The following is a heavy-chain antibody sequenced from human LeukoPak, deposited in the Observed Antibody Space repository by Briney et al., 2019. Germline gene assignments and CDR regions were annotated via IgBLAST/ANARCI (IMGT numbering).Heavy chain of an antibody. CDR2: IYSGGST. D-gene: IGHD3-10*01. Sequence: ETLSLTCAVYGGSFSGYYWSWVRQAPGKGLEWVSVIYSGGSTYYADSVKGRFTISRHNSKNTLYLQMNSLRAEDTAVYYCARGLSWVDYWGQGILVTVSS. V-gene: IGHV3-53*04. CDR3: ARGLSWVDY. J-gene: IGHJ4*02. CDR1: GGSFSGYY.